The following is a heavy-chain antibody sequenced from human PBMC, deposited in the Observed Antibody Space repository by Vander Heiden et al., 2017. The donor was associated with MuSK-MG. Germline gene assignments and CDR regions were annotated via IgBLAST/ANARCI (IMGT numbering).Heavy chain of an antibody. CDR2: IRYDGSNK. D-gene: IGHD3-10*01. V-gene: IGHV3-30*02. CDR1: GFTFSSDG. Sequence: QVQLVESGGGVVQPGGSLRLSCAASGFTFSSDGMHWVRQAPGKGLEWVAFIRYDGSNKYYADSVKGRVTISRDNSKNTLYLQMNSLRAEDTAVYYCAKDLLETLYFDYWGQGTLGTVSS. J-gene: IGHJ4*02. CDR3: AKDLLETLYFDY.